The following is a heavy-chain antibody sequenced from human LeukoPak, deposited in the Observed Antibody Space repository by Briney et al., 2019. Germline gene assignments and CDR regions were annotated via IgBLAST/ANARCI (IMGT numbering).Heavy chain of an antibody. D-gene: IGHD2-2*01. CDR1: GFRFTDYS. V-gene: IGHV3-23*01. CDR2: LGRSGEYK. J-gene: IGHJ6*02. CDR3: EKDRPCETCMPMDA. Sequence: GGSLRLSCAPSGFRFTDYSMSWVRQARGRGLEWVAGLGRSGEYKYYADSVKGRFTISRDNSKDTVSLQMNSLRAEDSAIYFCEKDRPCETCMPMDAWGQGTTVTVSS.